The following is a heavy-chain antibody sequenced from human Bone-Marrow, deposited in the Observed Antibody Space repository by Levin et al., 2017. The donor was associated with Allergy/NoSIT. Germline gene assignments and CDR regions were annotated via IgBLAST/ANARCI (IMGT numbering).Heavy chain of an antibody. V-gene: IGHV3-74*01. J-gene: IGHJ4*02. CDR2: INSDGSWT. D-gene: IGHD2-2*01. CDR3: ARGGCSSTSCLDY. Sequence: TGGSLRLSCAASEFTFSSYWMHWVRQAPGKGLVWVSHINSDGSWTNYADSVKGRFTISRDNAKNTLYLQMNSLRAEDTAVYYCARGGCSSTSCLDYWGQGTLVTVSS. CDR1: EFTFSSYW.